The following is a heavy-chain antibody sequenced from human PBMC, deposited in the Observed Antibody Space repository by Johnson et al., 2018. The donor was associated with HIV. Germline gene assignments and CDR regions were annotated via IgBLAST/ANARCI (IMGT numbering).Heavy chain of an antibody. CDR1: QLTLSSYC. V-gene: IGHV3-25*04. CDR3: ARDSAGIVGGTEGFDM. Sequence: QLVESGGGLVQPGGSLRLSCAASQLTLSSYCMNCVRQAPGNALELVGQVNPNGGSPYLIDSGKDRFNTPRDNAKNTLHLQMNSLRAEDTAVYYCARDSAGIVGGTEGFDMWGQGTMVTVSS. J-gene: IGHJ3*02. CDR2: VNPNGGSP. D-gene: IGHD1-26*01.